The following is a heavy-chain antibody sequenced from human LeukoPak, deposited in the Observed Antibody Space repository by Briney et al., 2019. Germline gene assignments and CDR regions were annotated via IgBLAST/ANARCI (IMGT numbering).Heavy chain of an antibody. V-gene: IGHV3-21*01. CDR2: ISSSSSYI. Sequence: GGSLRLSCAASGFTFSSYSMNWVRQAPGKGLEGVSSISSSSSYIYYADSVKGRFTISRDNAKYSLYLQMNSLRAEDTAVYYCARDSASLWFGELSGWFAPWGQGTRVTVSS. D-gene: IGHD3-10*01. J-gene: IGHJ5*02. CDR3: ARDSASLWFGELSGWFAP. CDR1: GFTFSSYS.